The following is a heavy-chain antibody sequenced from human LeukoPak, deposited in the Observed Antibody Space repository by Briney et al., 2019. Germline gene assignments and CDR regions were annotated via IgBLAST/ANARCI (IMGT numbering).Heavy chain of an antibody. V-gene: IGHV4-34*01. CDR2: VNHSGST. Sequence: SETLSLTCAVYGGSFGGYYWSWIRQPPGKGLEWIGEVNHSGSTNYNPSLKSRVTISVDTSKNQFSLKLSSVAAADTAVYYCARGGLWVVRPVDYWGQGTLVTVSS. D-gene: IGHD3-10*01. J-gene: IGHJ4*02. CDR3: ARGGLWVVRPVDY. CDR1: GGSFGGYY.